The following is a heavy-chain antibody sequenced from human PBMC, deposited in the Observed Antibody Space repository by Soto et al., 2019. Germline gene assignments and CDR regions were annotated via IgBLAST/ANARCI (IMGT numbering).Heavy chain of an antibody. V-gene: IGHV3-23*01. CDR3: AKNSGWFNT. D-gene: IGHD3-10*01. J-gene: IGHJ5*02. Sequence: PWGSLRLSCAASGFPFSSTDITFFRQSPLKWLDWVSTIDGSGGTTYYADSVKGRFTISRDNSMNTVYLQMNSLRADDTALYYCAKNSGWFNTWGQGALVTVSS. CDR2: IDGSGGTT. CDR1: GFPFSSTD.